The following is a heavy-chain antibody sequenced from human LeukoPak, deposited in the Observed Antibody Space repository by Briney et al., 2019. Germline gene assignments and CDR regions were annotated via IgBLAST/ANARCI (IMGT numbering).Heavy chain of an antibody. CDR2: IKQVGGEK. Sequence: PGGSLRLSCAASGFTFNTYTMSWVRQAPGKGLEWVANIKQVGGEKYYVDSVKGRFTISRDDAQNSLYLQMNSLRAEDTAVYYCAELGITMIGGVWGKGTTVTISS. CDR3: AELGITMIGGV. J-gene: IGHJ6*04. CDR1: GFTFNTYT. V-gene: IGHV3-7*01. D-gene: IGHD3-10*02.